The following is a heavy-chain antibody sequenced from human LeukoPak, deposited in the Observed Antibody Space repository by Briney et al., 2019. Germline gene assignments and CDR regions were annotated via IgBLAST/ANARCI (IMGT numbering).Heavy chain of an antibody. CDR3: ARGPRNQYYYDSSGSLTGAFDI. CDR1: GGPFSGYY. D-gene: IGHD3-22*01. V-gene: IGHV4-34*01. CDR2: INHSGST. Sequence: PSETLSLTCAVYGGPFSGYYWTWIRQPPGKGLEWIGEINHSGSTNYNPSLKSRVTIAVDTSKNQFSLKLSSVTAADTAVYYCARGPRNQYYYDSSGSLTGAFDIWGQGTMVTVSS. J-gene: IGHJ3*02.